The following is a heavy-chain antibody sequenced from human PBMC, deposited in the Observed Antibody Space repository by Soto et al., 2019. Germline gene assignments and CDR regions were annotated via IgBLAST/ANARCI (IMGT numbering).Heavy chain of an antibody. CDR1: GFTVSSYA. D-gene: IGHD6-13*01. CDR3: AKGIRFMEH. J-gene: IGHJ1*01. Sequence: XVFLRRSSVACGFTVSSYALHWVRQAPGKGLEWVALISNDGMNTFYADSVKGRMTVSRDKAEKTMYLQMNSLTAEDTAVYYCAKGIRFMEHWGQGTVVTVSS. CDR2: ISNDGMNT. V-gene: IGHV3-30-3*02.